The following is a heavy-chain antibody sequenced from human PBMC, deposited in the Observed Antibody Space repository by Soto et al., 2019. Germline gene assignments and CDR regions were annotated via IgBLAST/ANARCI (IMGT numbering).Heavy chain of an antibody. CDR1: GFTFSSYG. Sequence: GGSLRLSCAASGFTFSSYGMHWVRQAPVKGLEWVAVIWYDGSNKYYADSVKGRFTISRDNSKHTLYLQMNSLRAEDTAVYYSARDLGSRGMDVWGQGXTVTVYS. V-gene: IGHV3-33*01. J-gene: IGHJ6*02. CDR3: ARDLGSRGMDV. CDR2: IWYDGSNK. D-gene: IGHD3-10*01.